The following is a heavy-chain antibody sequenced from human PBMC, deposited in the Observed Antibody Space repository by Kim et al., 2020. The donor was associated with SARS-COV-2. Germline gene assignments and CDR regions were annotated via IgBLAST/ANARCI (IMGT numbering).Heavy chain of an antibody. J-gene: IGHJ4*02. CDR3: ARDSVAYSGSYYW. D-gene: IGHD1-26*01. CDR1: GGTFSSYA. V-gene: IGHV1-69*13. Sequence: SVKVSCKASGGTFSSYAISWVRQAPGQGLEWMGGIIPIFGTANYAQKFQGRVTITADESTSTAYMELSSLRSEDTAVYYCARDSVAYSGSYYWWGQGTLVTVSS. CDR2: IIPIFGTA.